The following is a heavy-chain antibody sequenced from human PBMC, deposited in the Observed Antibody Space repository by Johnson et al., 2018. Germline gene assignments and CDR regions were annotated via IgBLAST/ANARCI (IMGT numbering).Heavy chain of an antibody. Sequence: EVQLLESGGGLVQPGGSLRLSCAASGFTFSSYCMSWVRQAPGKGLEWVANIKEDGSDKNYVDSVRGRFTISRENAKNSLYLQMNSLGAEDTAGYYCARDRYLYTTGYYHYYYYYGMDVWGQGTTVTVSS. CDR1: GFTFSSYC. V-gene: IGHV3-7*01. J-gene: IGHJ6*02. D-gene: IGHD3-22*01. CDR3: ARDRYLYTTGYYHYYYYYGMDV. CDR2: IKEDGSDK.